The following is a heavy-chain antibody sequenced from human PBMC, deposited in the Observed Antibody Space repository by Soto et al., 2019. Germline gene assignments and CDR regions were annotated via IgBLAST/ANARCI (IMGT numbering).Heavy chain of an antibody. CDR1: GGSISSGSYY. J-gene: IGHJ6*02. CDR2: IYYSGST. CDR3: ATRTDYYYGSGSLGGMDV. Sequence: QVQLQESGPGLVKPSQTLSLTCTVSGGSISSGSYYWSWIRQLPGKGLEWIGYIYYSGSTYYNPSLKGRVTISVDASKNQFSLKLNSVTAADTGVYYCATRTDYYYGSGSLGGMDVWGQGTTVTVSS. V-gene: IGHV4-31*03. D-gene: IGHD3-10*01.